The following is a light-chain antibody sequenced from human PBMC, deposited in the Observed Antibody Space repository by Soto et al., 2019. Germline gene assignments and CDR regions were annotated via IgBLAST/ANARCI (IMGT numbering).Light chain of an antibody. CDR3: QQYNTWWT. J-gene: IGKJ1*01. Sequence: EIVMTQSPATLSVSPGERATLSCRASQSVSNNLAWYQKKPGQAPRLLIYGASTRATGIPARFSGSGSGTEFTLTISSLQSEDFAVYYCQQYNTWWTFGQGTRVGIK. CDR1: QSVSNN. V-gene: IGKV3-15*01. CDR2: GAS.